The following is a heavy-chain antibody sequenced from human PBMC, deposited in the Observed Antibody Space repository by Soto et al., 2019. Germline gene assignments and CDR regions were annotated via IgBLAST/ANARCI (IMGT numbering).Heavy chain of an antibody. CDR3: VKGSGSYYYYVMDV. Sequence: GESLRLTCSASGFTISSYSVRWVRQAPGKGLEYGSAIRISVNSTTYAHPVKGRFAVPRDNSKNTLYLQMSILRPEDPAVYYCVKGSGSYYYYVMDVWGQGTTVPV. CDR2: IRISVNST. D-gene: IGHD3-10*01. CDR1: GFTISSYS. J-gene: IGHJ6*02. V-gene: IGHV3-64D*08.